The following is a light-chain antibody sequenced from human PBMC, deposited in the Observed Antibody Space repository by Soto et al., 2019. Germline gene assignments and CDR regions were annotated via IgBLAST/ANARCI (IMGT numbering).Light chain of an antibody. CDR3: QQYYSYPPIT. CDR2: AAS. Sequence: AIRMTQSPSSLSASTGDRVTITCRASQGISSYLAWYQQKPGKAPKLLISAASTLQSGVPSRFSGGGSATDFTITISCLQSEDFATYYCQQYYSYPPITFGQGTRLEIK. V-gene: IGKV1-8*01. J-gene: IGKJ5*01. CDR1: QGISSY.